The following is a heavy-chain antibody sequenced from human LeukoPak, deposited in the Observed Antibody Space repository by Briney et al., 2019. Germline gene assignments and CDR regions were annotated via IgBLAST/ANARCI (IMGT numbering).Heavy chain of an antibody. D-gene: IGHD3-16*01. Sequence: QPGGSLRLSCAASGFTLSSYGMHWVRQAPGKGREWVEVISYDGSNKYYADSVKGRFTISRDNSKNTLSLQVSSLRAEDTAVYYCAKDRYSYAFEYFESWGQGTLVTVSS. J-gene: IGHJ4*02. CDR3: AKDRYSYAFEYFES. CDR2: ISYDGSNK. V-gene: IGHV3-30*18. CDR1: GFTLSSYG.